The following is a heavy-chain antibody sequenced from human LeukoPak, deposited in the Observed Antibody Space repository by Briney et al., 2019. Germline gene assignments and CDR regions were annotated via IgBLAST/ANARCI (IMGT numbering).Heavy chain of an antibody. CDR3: ASALPADHFDF. D-gene: IGHD1-14*01. CDR1: GFTFSNYW. Sequence: GGSLRLSCAASGFTFSNYWMSWVRQAPGKGLEWVANIKYYGGEKYYADSVRGRFTISRDNAKSSLYLQMNSLRAEDTAVYYCASALPADHFDFWGQGTLVTVSS. V-gene: IGHV3-7*01. CDR2: IKYYGGEK. J-gene: IGHJ4*02.